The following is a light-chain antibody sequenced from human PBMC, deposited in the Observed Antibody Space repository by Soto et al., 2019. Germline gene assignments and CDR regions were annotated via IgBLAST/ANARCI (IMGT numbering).Light chain of an antibody. CDR2: AAS. CDR3: QHYVSSPLT. Sequence: EFVLTQSPGTLSLSPGERATLSCRASQSVSATYLAWYQKKPGQAPRLLIYAASSRATGVPDRFSGSGSGTDFTLTLSRLEPEDFAVYYCQHYVSSPLTFGGGTKVEIK. J-gene: IGKJ4*01. CDR1: QSVSATY. V-gene: IGKV3-20*01.